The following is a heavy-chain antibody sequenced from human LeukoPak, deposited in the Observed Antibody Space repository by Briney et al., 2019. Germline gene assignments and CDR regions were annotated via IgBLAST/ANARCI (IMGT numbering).Heavy chain of an antibody. CDR3: ARCYSGSYYYYYYMDV. D-gene: IGHD1-26*01. J-gene: IGHJ6*03. V-gene: IGHV4-34*01. CDR1: GGSFSGYY. CDR2: INHSGST. Sequence: PSETLSLTCAVYGGSFSGYYWSWNRQPPGKGLEWIGEINHSGSTNYNPSLKSRVTISVDTSKNQFSLKLSSVTAADTAVYYCARCYSGSYYYYYYMDVWGKGTTVTVSS.